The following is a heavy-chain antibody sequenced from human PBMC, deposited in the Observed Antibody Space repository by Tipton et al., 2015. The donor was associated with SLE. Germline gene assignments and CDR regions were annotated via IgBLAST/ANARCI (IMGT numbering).Heavy chain of an antibody. V-gene: IGHV3-48*04. D-gene: IGHD3-10*02. CDR1: GFTFSPYS. J-gene: IGHJ4*02. Sequence: SLRLSCAASGFTFSPYSMNWVRQAPGKGLEWVSSINSNSETIYYADSVKGRFTISRDNAQNSPYLQMNSLSAEDTAVYYCAKLCSGPPPLSDGDHFDYWGQGILVTVSS. CDR3: AKLCSGPPPLSDGDHFDY. CDR2: INSNSETI.